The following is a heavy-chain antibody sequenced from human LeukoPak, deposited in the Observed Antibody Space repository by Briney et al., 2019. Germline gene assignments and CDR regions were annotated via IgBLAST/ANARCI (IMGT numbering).Heavy chain of an antibody. D-gene: IGHD2-2*01. CDR3: EKDLGSSRNQHFDY. V-gene: IGHV3-23*01. CDR2: ISGSGGGT. CDR1: GVIFNSYA. J-gene: IGHJ4*02. Sequence: GGSLRLSCTASGVIFNSYAMNWGSQAPEKGLEWVATISGSGGGTYYADSVKGRFTISRDDSKNTLYLQMNSLRAEDTAVYYCEKDLGSSRNQHFDYWGQGTLVTVSS.